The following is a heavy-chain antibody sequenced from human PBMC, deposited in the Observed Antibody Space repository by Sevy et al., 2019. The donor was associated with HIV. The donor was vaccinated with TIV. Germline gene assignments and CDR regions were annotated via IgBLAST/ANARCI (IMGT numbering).Heavy chain of an antibody. D-gene: IGHD2-2*01. CDR1: GFAFSSSW. Sequence: GGSLRLSCAASGFAFSSSWMTWVRQAPGKGLEWVANIKQDGSEKYYVDFLKGRFTISRDNAKNSLYLQMNSLRAEDTAVYYCARLCTGFIYYCYYGMDVWGQGTTVTVSS. V-gene: IGHV3-7*01. J-gene: IGHJ6*02. CDR2: IKQDGSEK. CDR3: ARLCTGFIYYCYYGMDV.